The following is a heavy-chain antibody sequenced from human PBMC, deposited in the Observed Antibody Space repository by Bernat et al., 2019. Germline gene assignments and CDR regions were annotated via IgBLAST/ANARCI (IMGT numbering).Heavy chain of an antibody. CDR2: ISYDGSNK. J-gene: IGHJ4*02. CDR1: GFTFSSYG. Sequence: VQLLESGGGLVQPGRSLRLSCAASGFTFSSYGMHWVRQAPCKGLGWVAVISYDGSNKDYADSVKGRFTISRDNSKNTLYLQMNSLRAEDTAVYYCAKDQGDYGDYFFDYWGQGTLVTVSS. V-gene: IGHV3-30*18. D-gene: IGHD4-17*01. CDR3: AKDQGDYGDYFFDY.